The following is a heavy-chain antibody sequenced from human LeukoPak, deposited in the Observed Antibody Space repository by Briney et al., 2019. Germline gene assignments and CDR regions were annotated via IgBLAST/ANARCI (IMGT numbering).Heavy chain of an antibody. V-gene: IGHV4-4*07. J-gene: IGHJ3*02. CDR2: VYSSEST. CDR3: ARGVIGVNDAFDI. D-gene: IGHD2-2*01. CDR1: GGSISSYY. Sequence: SETLSLTCSVSGGSISSYYWSWIRRPAGKGLEWIGRVYSSESTNYNPSLKSRVTMSVDTSKTQFSLRLSSVTAADTAVYYCARGVIGVNDAFDIWGQGTMVTVSS.